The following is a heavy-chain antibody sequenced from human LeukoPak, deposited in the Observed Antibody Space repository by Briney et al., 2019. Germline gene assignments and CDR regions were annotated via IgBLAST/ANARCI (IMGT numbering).Heavy chain of an antibody. D-gene: IGHD2-2*02. CDR2: ISGSGLTT. CDR3: AKKGIYCSTTSCYIDY. J-gene: IGHJ4*02. V-gene: IGHV3-23*01. Sequence: GGSLRLSCAASGFTFSTYAVNWVRQPPGKGLEWVSGISGSGLTTYYADSMKGRFTISRDNSKNTLFLQMNSLRAEDTAVYYCAKKGIYCSTTSCYIDYWGQGTLVTVSS. CDR1: GFTFSTYA.